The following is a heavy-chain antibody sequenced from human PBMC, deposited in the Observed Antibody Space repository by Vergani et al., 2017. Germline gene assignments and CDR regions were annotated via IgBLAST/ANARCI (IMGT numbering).Heavy chain of an antibody. CDR1: GYSFTKYW. D-gene: IGHD3-22*01. V-gene: IGHV5-51*01. CDR2: IHPADADT. J-gene: IGHJ4*02. Sequence: EVQLVQSGAEVKKPGESLKISCQISGYSFTKYWIGWVRQMPGKGLEWMGIIHPADADTRYSPSFQGQVTISVDKSISTAYLQRSSLRASDSAMYYCARLYGRDSSGRKYFDYWGQGTLVTVSS. CDR3: ARLYGRDSSGRKYFDY.